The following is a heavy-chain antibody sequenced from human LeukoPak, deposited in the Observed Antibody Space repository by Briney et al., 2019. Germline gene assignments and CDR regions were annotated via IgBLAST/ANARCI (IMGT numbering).Heavy chain of an antibody. CDR3: AKQQERAIDKDYAMDV. CDR2: IYPGDSDT. Sequence: GESLKISCKGSGYSFTKYWIGWVRQMPGKGLEWMGIIYPGDSDTRYSPSFQGQVTISADKSISTAYLQWSSLKASDTAMYYCAKQQERAIDKDYAMDVWGQGTTVTVSS. CDR1: GYSFTKYW. D-gene: IGHD1-26*01. V-gene: IGHV5-51*01. J-gene: IGHJ6*02.